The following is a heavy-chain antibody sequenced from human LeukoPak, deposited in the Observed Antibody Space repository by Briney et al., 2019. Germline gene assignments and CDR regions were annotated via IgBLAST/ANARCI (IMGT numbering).Heavy chain of an antibody. V-gene: IGHV3-23*01. CDR2: ISGSGGST. CDR3: ARDLYAVTTWISGAGASHDAFDI. Sequence: GGSLRLSCAASGFTFSSYAMSWVRQAPGKGLEWVSAISGSGGSTYYADSVKGRFTISRGNAKNSLYLQMNSLRAEDTAGYYCARDLYAVTTWISGAGASHDAFDIWGQGTMVTVSS. CDR1: GFTFSSYA. J-gene: IGHJ3*02. D-gene: IGHD4-17*01.